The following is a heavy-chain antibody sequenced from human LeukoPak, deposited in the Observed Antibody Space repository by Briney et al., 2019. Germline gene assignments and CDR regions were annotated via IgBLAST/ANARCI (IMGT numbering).Heavy chain of an antibody. CDR1: GGSISSGGYS. Sequence: SETLSLTCAVSGGSISSGGYSWSWVRQPPGKGLEWIGYIYHSGSTYYNPSLKSRVTISVDRSKNQSSLKLSSVTAADTAVYYCARGGYCTNGVCSFDIWGQGTMVTVSS. J-gene: IGHJ3*02. CDR2: IYHSGST. D-gene: IGHD2-8*01. V-gene: IGHV4-30-2*01. CDR3: ARGGYCTNGVCSFDI.